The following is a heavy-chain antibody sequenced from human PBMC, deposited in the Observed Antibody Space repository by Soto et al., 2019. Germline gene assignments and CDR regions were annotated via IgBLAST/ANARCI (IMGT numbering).Heavy chain of an antibody. V-gene: IGHV1-69*13. CDR3: ATEGFSGSYLSN. CDR2: IIPLSGTT. Sequence: SVKVSCKASGGSLTNYVIKWVRQAPGQGLEWVGGIIPLSGTTNYAQKFQGRVTITADVSTSTAYMELSSLRSEDTAVYYCATEGFSGSYLSNWGQGIQVTVSS. J-gene: IGHJ4*02. CDR1: GGSLTNYV. D-gene: IGHD1-26*01.